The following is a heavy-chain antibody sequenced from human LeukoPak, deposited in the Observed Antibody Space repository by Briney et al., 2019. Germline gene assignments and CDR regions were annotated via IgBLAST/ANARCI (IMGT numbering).Heavy chain of an antibody. CDR3: ARPSYYYVSGSSSFDY. Sequence: GESLKISCKGSGYSFTSYWIGWVRQMPGKGLEWVGIIFPGDSDTSYSPSFQGQVTNSAGKSISTAYLQWNSLKASDTAMYYCARPSYYYVSGSSSFDYWGQGTLVTVSS. CDR1: GYSFTSYW. CDR2: IFPGDSDT. J-gene: IGHJ4*02. V-gene: IGHV5-51*01. D-gene: IGHD3-10*01.